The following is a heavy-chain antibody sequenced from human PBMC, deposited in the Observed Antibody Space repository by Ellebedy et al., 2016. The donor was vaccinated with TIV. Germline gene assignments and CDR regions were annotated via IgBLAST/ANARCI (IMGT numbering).Heavy chain of an antibody. Sequence: GESLKISCAASGFTFTKYWMSWVRQAPGKGLEWVATVQQRGSEKYYADSVKGRFTISRDNSKNTLYLQMNSLRAEDTAVYYCARVQYCSGGSCYPAIDYWGQGTLVTVSS. J-gene: IGHJ4*02. CDR2: VQQRGSEK. D-gene: IGHD2-15*01. CDR1: GFTFTKYW. CDR3: ARVQYCSGGSCYPAIDY. V-gene: IGHV3-7*01.